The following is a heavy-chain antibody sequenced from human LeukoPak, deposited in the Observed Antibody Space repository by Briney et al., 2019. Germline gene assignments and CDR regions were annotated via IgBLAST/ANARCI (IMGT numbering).Heavy chain of an antibody. CDR1: GYTFTSYY. D-gene: IGHD3-10*01. V-gene: IGHV1-46*01. J-gene: IGHJ6*03. CDR2: INLSGGST. CDR3: ARDFCYGSGTSYYYYYMDV. Sequence: ASVKVSCKASGYTFTSYYMHWVRQAPGQGLEWMGIINLSGGSTSYAQKFQGRVTMTRDMSTSTVYMELSSLRSEDTAVYYCARDFCYGSGTSYYYYYMDVWGKGTTVTVSS.